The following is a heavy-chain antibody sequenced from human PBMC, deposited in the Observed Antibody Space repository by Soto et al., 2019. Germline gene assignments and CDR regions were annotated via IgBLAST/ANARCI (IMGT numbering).Heavy chain of an antibody. CDR1: GGTFSSYA. J-gene: IGHJ5*02. Sequence: SVKVSCKASGGTFSSYAISWVRQAPGQGREWMGGIIPIFGTANYAQKFQGRVTITADESTSTAYMELSSLRSEDTAVYYCAKVFYDSSGYPPWGQGTLVTVSS. V-gene: IGHV1-69*13. CDR2: IIPIFGTA. CDR3: AKVFYDSSGYPP. D-gene: IGHD3-22*01.